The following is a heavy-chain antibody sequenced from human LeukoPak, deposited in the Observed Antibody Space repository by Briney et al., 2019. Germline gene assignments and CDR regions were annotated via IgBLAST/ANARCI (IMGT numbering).Heavy chain of an antibody. Sequence: SVKVSCKASGGTFSSYAISWVRQAPGQGLEWMGRIIPILGIANYAQKFQGRVTITADKSTSTAYMELSSLRSEDTAVYYCARGRKSARPHRLFDYWGQGTLVTVSS. CDR3: ARGRKSARPHRLFDY. V-gene: IGHV1-69*04. CDR1: GGTFSSYA. D-gene: IGHD6-6*01. CDR2: IIPILGIA. J-gene: IGHJ4*02.